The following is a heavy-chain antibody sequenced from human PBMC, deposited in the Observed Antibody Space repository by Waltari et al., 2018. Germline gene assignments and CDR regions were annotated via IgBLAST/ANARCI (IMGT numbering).Heavy chain of an antibody. D-gene: IGHD3-10*01. CDR3: ARGPRVLLWFGAPGWFDP. Sequence: QVQLQQWGAGLLKPSETLSLPCAVYGGSFSGYYWSWIRKPPGKGLEWIGEINHSGSTNYNPSLKSRVTISVDTSKNQFSLKLSSVTAADTAVYYCARGPRVLLWFGAPGWFDPWGQGTLVTVSS. CDR1: GGSFSGYY. V-gene: IGHV4-34*01. CDR2: INHSGST. J-gene: IGHJ5*02.